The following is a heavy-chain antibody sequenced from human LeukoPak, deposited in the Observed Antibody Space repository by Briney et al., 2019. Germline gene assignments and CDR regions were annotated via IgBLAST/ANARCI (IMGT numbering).Heavy chain of an antibody. CDR1: GFTFSSYS. D-gene: IGHD3-3*01. V-gene: IGHV3-48*04. Sequence: PGGSLRLSCAASGFTFSSYSMNWVRQAPGKGLEWVSYISSSSSTIYYADSVKGRFTISRDNGKNSLYLQMNSLRVEDTAVYYCASSYDYWSGFNYWGQGTPVTVSS. CDR3: ASSYDYWSGFNY. J-gene: IGHJ4*02. CDR2: ISSSSSTI.